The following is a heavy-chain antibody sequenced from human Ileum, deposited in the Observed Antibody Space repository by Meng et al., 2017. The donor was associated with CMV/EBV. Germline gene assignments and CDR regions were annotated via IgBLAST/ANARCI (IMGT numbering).Heavy chain of an antibody. CDR3: AREVDVDGAVPQKGGYYYDY. V-gene: IGHV4-4*07. CDR1: GGSLMGYY. Sequence: QLRDPGLVKPWGTLSLTCGVSGGSLMGYYWGWTRQPAGKRLEWIGRIYVSVSTDSNPSLKRRATMSVDTSKKQFSLRLTSVTAADTAVYFCAREVDVDGAVPQKGGYYYDYWGQGILVTVSS. D-gene: IGHD3-3*01. CDR2: IYVSVST. J-gene: IGHJ4*02.